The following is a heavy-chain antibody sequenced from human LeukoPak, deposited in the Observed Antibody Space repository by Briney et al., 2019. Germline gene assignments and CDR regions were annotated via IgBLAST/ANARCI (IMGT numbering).Heavy chain of an antibody. CDR1: GFTFSSYA. V-gene: IGHV3-23*01. CDR2: ISGSGGST. D-gene: IGHD6-13*01. Sequence: GGSLRLSCAASGFTFSSYAMSWVRQAPGKGLEWVSGISGSGGSTYYADSVKGRFTISRDNSKNTLYLQMNSLRAEDTGVYYCAKEGDYSSSWYGIWYFDYWGQGTLVTVSS. CDR3: AKEGDYSSSWYGIWYFDY. J-gene: IGHJ4*02.